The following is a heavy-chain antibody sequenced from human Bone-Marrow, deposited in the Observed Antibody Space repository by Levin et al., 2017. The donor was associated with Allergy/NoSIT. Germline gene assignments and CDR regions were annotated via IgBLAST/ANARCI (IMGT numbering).Heavy chain of an antibody. CDR2: IYYSGST. CDR1: GGSISSGGYY. V-gene: IGHV4-31*03. J-gene: IGHJ6*02. CDR3: ARMVTTDYYYYGMDG. Sequence: PSQTLSLTCTVSGGSISSGGYYWSWIRQHPGKGLEWIGYIYYSGSTYYNPSLKSRVTISVDTSKNQFSLKLSSVTAADTAVYYCARMVTTDYYYYGMDGWGQGTTVTVSS. D-gene: IGHD4-17*01.